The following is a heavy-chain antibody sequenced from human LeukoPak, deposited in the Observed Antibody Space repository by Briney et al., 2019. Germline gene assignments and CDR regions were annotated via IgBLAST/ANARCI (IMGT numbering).Heavy chain of an antibody. CDR1: GFTFSDYY. CDR3: ARDEWLSTRLVAY. D-gene: IGHD3-3*01. CDR2: ISSSGSTI. J-gene: IGHJ4*02. V-gene: IGHV3-11*01. Sequence: AGGSLRLSCAASGFTFSDYYMSWIRQAPGKGLEWVSYISSSGSTIYYADSVKGRFTISRDNAKNSLYLQMNSLRAEDTAVYYCARDEWLSTRLVAYWGQGTLVTVS.